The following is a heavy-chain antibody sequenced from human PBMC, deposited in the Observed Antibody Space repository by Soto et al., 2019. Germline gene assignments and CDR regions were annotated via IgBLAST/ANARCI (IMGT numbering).Heavy chain of an antibody. CDR2: IYNSGST. J-gene: IGHJ4*02. CDR3: ASSRVVTTYFDY. V-gene: IGHV4-30-2*06. D-gene: IGHD2-21*02. Sequence: QLQPQESGSRLVKPSQTLSLTCAVSGGSISRAGYSWSWIRQSPGKGLEWIGYIYNSGSTFYNPSLKSRLTISVDRSKNQLSLQLNSVTAADTAVYYCASSRVVTTYFDYWGQGTLVTVSS. CDR1: GGSISRAGYS.